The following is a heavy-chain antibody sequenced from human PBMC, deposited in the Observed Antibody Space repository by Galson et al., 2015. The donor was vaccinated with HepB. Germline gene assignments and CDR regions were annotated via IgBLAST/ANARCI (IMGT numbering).Heavy chain of an antibody. V-gene: IGHV3-48*03. Sequence: SLRLSCAASGFTFSDYEMNWVRQAPGKGLEWVSYISSSGTSIYYADSVKGRFTISRDNAKNSLYVQINSLRAEDTAVYYCARERAYYYDTSGYYDNWGQGTLVTVSS. CDR2: ISSSGTSI. J-gene: IGHJ4*02. CDR1: GFTFSDYE. CDR3: ARERAYYYDTSGYYDN. D-gene: IGHD3-22*01.